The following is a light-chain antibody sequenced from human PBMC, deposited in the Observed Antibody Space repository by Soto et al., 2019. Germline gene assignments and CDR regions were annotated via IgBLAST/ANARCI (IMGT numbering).Light chain of an antibody. J-gene: IGLJ2*01. CDR1: SGHSSYA. CDR2: LNSDGGH. CDR3: QTWVTGIRV. V-gene: IGLV4-69*01. Sequence: QLVLTQSPSASASVGASVKLTCTLSSGHSSYAIAWHQQQPEKGPRFLMRLNSDGGHIKGDGIADRFSGSSSGAERYLTIXXXXXXXXXXYYCQTWVTGIRVFGGGTKLTVL.